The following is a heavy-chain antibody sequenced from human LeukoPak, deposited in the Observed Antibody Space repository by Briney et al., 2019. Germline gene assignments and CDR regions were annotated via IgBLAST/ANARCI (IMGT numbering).Heavy chain of an antibody. CDR1: GFTVSSNY. Sequence: PGGSLRLSCAASGFTVSSNYMSWVRQAPGKGLEWVSVIYSGGSTYYADSVKGRFTISRDNSKNTLYLQMNSLRAEDTAVYCCASQYCSGGSCQKTYTDYWGQGTLVTVSS. V-gene: IGHV3-66*02. CDR3: ASQYCSGGSCQKTYTDY. CDR2: IYSGGST. D-gene: IGHD2-15*01. J-gene: IGHJ4*02.